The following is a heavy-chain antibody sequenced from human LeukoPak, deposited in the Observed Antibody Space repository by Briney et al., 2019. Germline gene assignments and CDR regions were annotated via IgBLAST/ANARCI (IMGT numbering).Heavy chain of an antibody. Sequence: ASVKVSCKASGYTFTSYYMHWVRQAPGQGLEWMGIINPSGGSTSYAQKFQGRVTMTRDTSTSTVYMELSSLRSEDTAVYYCARGRWWGLQRTNWFDPWGQGTLVTVSS. CDR2: INPSGGST. J-gene: IGHJ5*02. CDR1: GYTFTSYY. V-gene: IGHV1-46*03. D-gene: IGHD1-26*01. CDR3: ARGRWWGLQRTNWFDP.